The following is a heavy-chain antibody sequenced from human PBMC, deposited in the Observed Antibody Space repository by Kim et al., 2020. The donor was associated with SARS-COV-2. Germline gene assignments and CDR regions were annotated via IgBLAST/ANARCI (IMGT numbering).Heavy chain of an antibody. CDR1: GFTFSSYA. Sequence: GGSLRLSCTASGFTFSSYAMAWVRQTPGKGLEWVSALSGSGGSTYYTDSVKGRFIISRDNAKNTLFLQMNSLRVEDTAMYYCAKNFRGFGDYHAFDLWG. CDR2: LSGSGGST. CDR3: AKNFRGFGDYHAFDL. V-gene: IGHV3-23*01. D-gene: IGHD4-17*01. J-gene: IGHJ3*01.